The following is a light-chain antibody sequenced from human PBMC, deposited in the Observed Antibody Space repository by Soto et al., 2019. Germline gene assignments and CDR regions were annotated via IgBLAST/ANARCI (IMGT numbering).Light chain of an antibody. CDR3: QQYQDYWS. V-gene: IGKV1-5*01. CDR2: DAS. CDR1: QSIGNR. J-gene: IGKJ1*01. Sequence: DIQMTQSPSTLSASVGDRVTIACRASQSIGNRLAWYQQKPVKAPELLIYDASSLESGVPAKFRGSGSGTEFTLTISSLQPDDIATYYCQQYQDYWSFGQGTKVEIK.